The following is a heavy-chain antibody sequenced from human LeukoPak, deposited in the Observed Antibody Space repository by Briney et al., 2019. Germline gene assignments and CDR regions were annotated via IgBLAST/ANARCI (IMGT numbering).Heavy chain of an antibody. CDR3: TRDGPPVYYYDSSGSLWDY. V-gene: IGHV3-49*04. J-gene: IGHJ4*02. D-gene: IGHD3-22*01. CDR2: IRSKAYGGTT. Sequence: GVLRLSCTASGFTFGDYAMSWVRQAPGKGLEWVGFIRSKAYGGTTEYAASVKGRFPISRDDSKSISDLQMNNLKTEDTAVYYCTRDGPPVYYYDSSGSLWDYWGQGTLVTVSS. CDR1: GFTFGDYA.